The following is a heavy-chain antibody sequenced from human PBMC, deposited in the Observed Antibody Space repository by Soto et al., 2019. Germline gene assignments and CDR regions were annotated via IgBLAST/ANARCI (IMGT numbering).Heavy chain of an antibody. V-gene: IGHV3-48*01. J-gene: IGHJ4*02. CDR1: GFSFSSYS. Sequence: EVQLVESGGGLVQPGGSLRLSCAASGFSFSSYSMTWVRQAPGKGLEWVSYISSSSGTTYYADSMKGRFFISRDNAKNSLFLLMTSLRAEDTAVYFCARVPRGYFGYWGQGTLVTVSS. CDR3: ARVPRGYFGY. CDR2: ISSSSGTT.